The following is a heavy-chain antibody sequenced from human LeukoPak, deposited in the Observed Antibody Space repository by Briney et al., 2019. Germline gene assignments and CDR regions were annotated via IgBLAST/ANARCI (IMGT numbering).Heavy chain of an antibody. D-gene: IGHD3-22*01. V-gene: IGHV3-11*01. CDR2: ISSSGSTI. CDR3: TTEYNFNYYDSSGYYY. CDR1: GFTFSDYY. J-gene: IGHJ4*02. Sequence: GGSLRLSCAASGFTFSDYYMSWIRQAPGKGLEWVSYISSSGSTIYYADSVKGRFTISRDNAKNSVYLQMNSLKTEDTAVYYCTTEYNFNYYDSSGYYYWGQGTLVTVSS.